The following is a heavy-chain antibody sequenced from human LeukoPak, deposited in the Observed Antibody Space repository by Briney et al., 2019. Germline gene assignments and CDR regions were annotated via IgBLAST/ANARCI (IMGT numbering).Heavy chain of an antibody. J-gene: IGHJ5*02. CDR2: INPNSGGT. CDR1: GYTFTGYY. V-gene: IGHV1-2*02. D-gene: IGHD2-2*01. Sequence: ASVKVSCKASGYTFTGYYMHWVRQAPGQGLEWMGWINPNSGGTNYAQKFQGRVTMTRDTSISTAYMELSRLRSDDTAVYYCARVGPIVVVPAAILPFDPWGQGTLVTVSS. CDR3: ARVGPIVVVPAAILPFDP.